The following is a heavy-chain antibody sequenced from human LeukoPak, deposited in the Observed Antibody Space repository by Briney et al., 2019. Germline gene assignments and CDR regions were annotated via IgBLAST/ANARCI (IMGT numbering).Heavy chain of an antibody. CDR2: IYYSGST. Sequence: SETLSLTCTVSGGSVSSGSYYWSWIRQPPGKGLEWIGYIYYSGSTNYNPSLKSRVTISVDTSKNQFSLKLSSVTAADTAVYYCARDGDAVVVPAAMGYDYGDYRPRYYGMDVWGQGTTVTVSS. V-gene: IGHV4-61*01. D-gene: IGHD2-2*01. CDR3: ARDGDAVVVPAAMGYDYGDYRPRYYGMDV. J-gene: IGHJ6*02. CDR1: GGSVSSGSYY.